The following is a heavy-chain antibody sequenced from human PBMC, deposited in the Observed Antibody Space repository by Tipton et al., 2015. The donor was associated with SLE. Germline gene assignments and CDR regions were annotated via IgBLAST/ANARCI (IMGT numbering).Heavy chain of an antibody. CDR1: GITFDDYA. Sequence: SLRLSCAASGITFDDYAMHWVRQAPGKGLEWVSGISWNSGSIYYADSVKGRFTISRDNSKNTLYLQMNSLRAEDTAVYYCARGHGDYWGQGTLVTVSS. CDR2: ISWNSGSI. J-gene: IGHJ4*02. V-gene: IGHV3-9*01. CDR3: ARGHGDY.